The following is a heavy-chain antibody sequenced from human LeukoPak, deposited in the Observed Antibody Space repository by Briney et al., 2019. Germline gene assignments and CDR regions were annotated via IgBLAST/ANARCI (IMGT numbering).Heavy chain of an antibody. J-gene: IGHJ4*02. CDR2: ISLTGLT. CDR1: GGSISSYY. D-gene: IGHD2-8*01. Sequence: SETLSLTCTVSGGSISSYYWSWIRQPPGQGREWIGEISLTGLTHYNPSLESRVTVSLDKSKNQLSLNLTSVTAADTAVYYCSRENGAFSPFGYWGQGTLVTVLS. CDR3: SRENGAFSPFGY. V-gene: IGHV4-59*12.